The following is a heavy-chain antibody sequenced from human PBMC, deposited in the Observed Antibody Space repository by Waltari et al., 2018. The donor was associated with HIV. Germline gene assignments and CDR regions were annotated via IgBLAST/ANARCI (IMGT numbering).Heavy chain of an antibody. V-gene: IGHV1-3*04. CDR3: ARYSNYEGGQDL. J-gene: IGHJ5*02. CDR2: INTVNGIT. Sequence: QAQLVQSGAEVKNPGASVKLSCKASGYSFTSYVIHWMRQAPGQRLEWMGWINTVNGITKFSQNFQGRVSLIRDTSATTAFMELSSLKSDDTAVYYCARYSNYEGGQDLWGQGTLVTVSS. CDR1: GYSFTSYV. D-gene: IGHD4-4*01.